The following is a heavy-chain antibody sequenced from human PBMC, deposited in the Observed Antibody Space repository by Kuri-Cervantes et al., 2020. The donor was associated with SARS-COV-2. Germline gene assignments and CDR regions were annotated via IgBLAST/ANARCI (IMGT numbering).Heavy chain of an antibody. CDR3: ARVPSITMVRGANSYGMDV. CDR1: GFTLSSYW. V-gene: IGHV3-74*01. CDR2: INSDGSST. D-gene: IGHD3-10*01. J-gene: IGHJ6*02. Sequence: LTCAASGFTLSSYWMHWVRQAAGKGLVWVSRINSDGSSTSYADSVKGRFAISRDNAKNTLYLQMNSLRAEDTAVYYCARVPSITMVRGANSYGMDVWGQGTMVTVSS.